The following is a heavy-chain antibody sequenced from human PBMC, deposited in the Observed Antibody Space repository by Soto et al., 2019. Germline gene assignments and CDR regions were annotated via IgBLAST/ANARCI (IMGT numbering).Heavy chain of an antibody. CDR1: AFTISRYA. V-gene: IGHV3-23*01. D-gene: IGHD1-1*01. Sequence: EVQLLESGGGLVQPGGSLRLSCEASAFTISRYAMSWVRQAPGKGLEWVSAISDSGDTTHYADSVKGRFTISRDTSKSMLYLQVNTLRAEDTAVYYCAKDKPGTTSFDDWGQGTLVIVSS. CDR3: AKDKPGTTSFDD. CDR2: ISDSGDTT. J-gene: IGHJ4*02.